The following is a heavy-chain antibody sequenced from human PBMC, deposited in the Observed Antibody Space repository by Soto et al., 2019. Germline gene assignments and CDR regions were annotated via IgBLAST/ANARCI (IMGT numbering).Heavy chain of an antibody. CDR2: IYHSGST. CDR3: AREMRLLYYYYGMDV. V-gene: IGHV4-4*02. J-gene: IGHJ6*02. Sequence: SETLSLTCAVSGGSISSSNWWSWVRQPPGKGLEWIGEIYHSGSTNYNPSLKSRVTISVDKSKNQFSLKLSSVTAADTAVYYCAREMRLLYYYYGMDVWGQGTTVTVSS. CDR1: GGSISSSNW. D-gene: IGHD6-25*01.